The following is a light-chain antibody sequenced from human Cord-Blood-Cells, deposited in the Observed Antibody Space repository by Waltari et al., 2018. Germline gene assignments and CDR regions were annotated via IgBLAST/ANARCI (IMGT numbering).Light chain of an antibody. CDR1: SSDVGGYNY. CDR2: EVS. J-gene: IGLJ1*01. V-gene: IGLV2-14*01. CDR3: SSYTSSSTLYV. Sequence: ISCTGTSSDVGGYNYVSWYQQHPGKAPKLMIYEVSNRPSGVSNRFSGSKSGNTASLTISGLQAGDEADYYCSSYTSSSTLYVFGTGTKVTVL.